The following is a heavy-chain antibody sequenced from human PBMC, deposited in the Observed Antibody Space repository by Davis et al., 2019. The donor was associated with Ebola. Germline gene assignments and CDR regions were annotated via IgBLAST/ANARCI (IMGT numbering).Heavy chain of an antibody. J-gene: IGHJ6*04. CDR2: INPSGGST. V-gene: IGHV1-46*01. D-gene: IGHD6-6*01. CDR3: ARGGPSSYPYYYYGMDV. CDR1: GYTFTGYY. Sequence: AASVKVSCKASGYTFTGYYMHWVRQAPGQGLEWMGIINPSGGSTTYAQKFQGRVTMTRDTSTSTVYMELSSLRSEDTAVYYCARGGPSSYPYYYYGMDVWGKGTTVTVSS.